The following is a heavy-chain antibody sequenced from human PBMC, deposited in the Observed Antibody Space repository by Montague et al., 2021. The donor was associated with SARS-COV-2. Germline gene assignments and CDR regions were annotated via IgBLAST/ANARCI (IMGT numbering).Heavy chain of an antibody. Sequence: SETLSLTCTVSGGSISSGGYYWGWIRQPPGKGLECIGSIYYSGSTYYNPSLKSRVTISVDTSRNQFSLKLSSVTAADTAVYYCVSSRAGRSFDWTKLDAHVRAYYFDYWGQGTLVTVSS. CDR2: IYYSGST. CDR1: GGSISSGGYY. D-gene: IGHD3-9*01. V-gene: IGHV4-39*07. CDR3: VSSRAGRSFDWTKLDAHVRAYYFDY. J-gene: IGHJ4*02.